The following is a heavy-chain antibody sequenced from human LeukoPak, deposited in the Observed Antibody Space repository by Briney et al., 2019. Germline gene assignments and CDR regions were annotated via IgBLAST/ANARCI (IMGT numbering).Heavy chain of an antibody. CDR2: ISGSGGNT. J-gene: IGHJ4*02. V-gene: IGHV3-23*01. Sequence: GGSLRLSCAASGFTFDDYAMHWVRQAPGKGLEWVSAISGSGGNTYYADSVKGRFTISRDNAKNSLYLQMNSLRAEDTALYYCAKVGDGDDYWGQGTLVTVSS. CDR3: AKVGDGDDY. D-gene: IGHD2-21*02. CDR1: GFTFDDYA.